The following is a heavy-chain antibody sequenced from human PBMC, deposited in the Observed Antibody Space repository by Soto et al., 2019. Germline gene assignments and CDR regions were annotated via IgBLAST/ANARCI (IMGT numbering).Heavy chain of an antibody. D-gene: IGHD3-10*01. CDR3: TTVRYGSFPFY. CDR2: IKSKTDGATT. V-gene: IGHV3-15*01. Sequence: GGSLRLSCAASGFTFGNAWMSWVRQAPGKGLEWVGRIKSKTDGATTDYAAPVKSRFTITRDDSENTLSLQMNSLKTDDTAVYYCTTVRYGSFPFYWGQGTMVTVSS. CDR1: GFTFGNAW. J-gene: IGHJ3*01.